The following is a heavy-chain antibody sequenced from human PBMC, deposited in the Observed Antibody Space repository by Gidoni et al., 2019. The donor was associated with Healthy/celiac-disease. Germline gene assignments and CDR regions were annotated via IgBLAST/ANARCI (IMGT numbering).Heavy chain of an antibody. V-gene: IGHV3-21*01. CDR3: ARDRVTMIVVVRDGDAFDI. CDR2: ISSSSSYI. J-gene: IGHJ3*02. Sequence: EVQLVESGGGLVKPGGSLRLSCAASGFTFSSSRLNWVRKAPGKGLEWVSSISSSSSYIYYADSVKGRFTISRDNAKNSLYLQMNSLRAEETAVYYCARDRVTMIVVVRDGDAFDIWGQGTMVTVSS. CDR1: GFTFSSSR. D-gene: IGHD3-22*01.